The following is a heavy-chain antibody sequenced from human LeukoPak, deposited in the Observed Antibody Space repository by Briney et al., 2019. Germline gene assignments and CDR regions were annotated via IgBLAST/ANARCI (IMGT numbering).Heavy chain of an antibody. CDR1: GFTFSGYS. D-gene: IGHD6-13*01. CDR2: ISSSSSTI. V-gene: IGHV3-48*01. Sequence: PGGSLRLSCAASGFTFSGYSMNWVRQAPGKGLEWVSYISSSSSTIYYADSVKGRFTISRDNAKNSLYLQMNSLRAEDTAVYYCAREGAAARYYYYYGMDVWGQGTTVTVSS. CDR3: AREGAAARYYYYYGMDV. J-gene: IGHJ6*02.